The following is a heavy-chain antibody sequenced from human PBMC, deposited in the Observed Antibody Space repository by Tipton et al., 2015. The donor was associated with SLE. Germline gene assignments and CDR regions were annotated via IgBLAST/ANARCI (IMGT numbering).Heavy chain of an antibody. Sequence: TLSLTCVVYGGSGSGFYWAWIRQPPGQGLEGVGDINQSGTTNYNPSLKSRVPMSLDTPNKQLSLNLIFLTAADTAVYYCARNFEGWKPYVFDVWGQGAMVTVSS. CDR3: ARNFEGWKPYVFDV. CDR2: INQSGTT. J-gene: IGHJ3*01. D-gene: IGHD2-15*01. V-gene: IGHV4-34*01. CDR1: GGSGSGFY.